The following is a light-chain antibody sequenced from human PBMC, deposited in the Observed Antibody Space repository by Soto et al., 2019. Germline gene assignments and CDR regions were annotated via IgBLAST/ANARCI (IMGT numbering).Light chain of an antibody. J-gene: IGKJ1*01. CDR2: AAS. CDR3: QKYNSAPRT. V-gene: IGKV1-27*01. Sequence: DIQMTQSPSSLSASVGDRVTITCLASQGISNYLAWYQQKPGKVPKLLIYAASTLESGVPSRFSGSGSGTDFTLTISSRQPEDVATYYCQKYNSAPRTFGHGTKVEI. CDR1: QGISNY.